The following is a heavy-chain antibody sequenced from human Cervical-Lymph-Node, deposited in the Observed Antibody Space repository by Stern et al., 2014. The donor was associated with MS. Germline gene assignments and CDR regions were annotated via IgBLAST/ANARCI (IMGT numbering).Heavy chain of an antibody. CDR1: GGSISSGDNY. V-gene: IGHV4-30-4*01. Sequence: VQLVESGPGLVKPSQTLSLTCTVSGGSISSGDNYWSWIRQPPGKGPEWIGYIHYSGGTYFNHSLKSRATISADTSKNQFSLKLNSMTAADTAVYYCARVPDYGDAFFDYWGQGILVTVSS. D-gene: IGHD4-17*01. CDR3: ARVPDYGDAFFDY. J-gene: IGHJ4*02. CDR2: IHYSGGT.